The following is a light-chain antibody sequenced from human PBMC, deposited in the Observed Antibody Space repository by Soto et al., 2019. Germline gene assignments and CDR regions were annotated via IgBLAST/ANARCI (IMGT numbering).Light chain of an antibody. CDR1: QDISNS. J-gene: IGKJ4*02. CDR3: QKYNSAPLT. V-gene: IGKV1-27*01. CDR2: TTS. Sequence: DIQMTQSPSSLSASVGDRVTITCRASQDISNSLAWYQQKPGKVPKLLIYTTSTLQSGVPSRFSGSGSGTDFNRTINSLQPEDVATYFCQKYNSAPLTLGGGTKVEIK.